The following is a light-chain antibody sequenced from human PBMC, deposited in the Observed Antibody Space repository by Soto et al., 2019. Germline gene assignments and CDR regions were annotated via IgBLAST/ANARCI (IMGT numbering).Light chain of an antibody. CDR1: QSVRNN. Sequence: EIVMSQSPATLSVSPGERATLSCRASQSVRNNLAWYQQRPGQAPRLLIYRASTRATGIPARFSGSGSGTEFTLTISSLQSEDFTVYSCLQYHNLWAFGQGTKVEIK. V-gene: IGKV3-15*01. CDR2: RAS. CDR3: LQYHNLWA. J-gene: IGKJ1*01.